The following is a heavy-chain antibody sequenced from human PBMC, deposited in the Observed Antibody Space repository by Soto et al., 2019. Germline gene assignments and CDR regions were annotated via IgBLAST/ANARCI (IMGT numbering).Heavy chain of an antibody. J-gene: IGHJ4*02. V-gene: IGHV4-30-4*01. CDR2: IYDGGRT. CDR3: ARGPSGDKVDS. D-gene: IGHD7-27*01. CDR1: GGSISTVDYW. Sequence: QVQLQESGPGLVKPSQTLSLTCTVSGGSISTVDYWWSWIRQSPDMGLEWIGHIYDGGRTYNTPSLESRVTMSVDTSQSQLSLTLSSVRAADTAAYYCARGPSGDKVDSWGQGTLVTVSS.